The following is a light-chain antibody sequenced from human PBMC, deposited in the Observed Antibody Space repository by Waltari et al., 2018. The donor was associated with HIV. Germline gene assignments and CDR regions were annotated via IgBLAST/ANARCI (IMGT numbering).Light chain of an antibody. J-gene: IGLJ2*01. Sequence: QSALTQPASVSGSPGPSITISCTGTRSDVGGYHSVSWYQQHPGKAPKLMIYEVSNRPSGVSNRFSGSKSGNTASLTISGLQAEDEADYYCSSYTSSSTLVFGGGTKLTVL. CDR3: SSYTSSSTLV. CDR1: RSDVGGYHS. V-gene: IGLV2-14*01. CDR2: EVS.